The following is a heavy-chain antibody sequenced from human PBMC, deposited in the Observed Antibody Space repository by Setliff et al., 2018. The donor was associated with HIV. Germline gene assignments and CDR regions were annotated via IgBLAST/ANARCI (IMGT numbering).Heavy chain of an antibody. CDR3: ARGSRGYSYAYYYYYMDV. D-gene: IGHD5-18*01. V-gene: IGHV4-59*11. CDR2: IFFTGTT. Sequence: SETLSLTCTVSNGSISNHYWSWIRQSPGRGLEWIGFIFFTGTTNYNPSLKSRVTISVDTSKNQFSLKLSSVTAADTAVYYCARGSRGYSYAYYYYYMDVWGKGTTVTVSS. CDR1: NGSISNHY. J-gene: IGHJ6*03.